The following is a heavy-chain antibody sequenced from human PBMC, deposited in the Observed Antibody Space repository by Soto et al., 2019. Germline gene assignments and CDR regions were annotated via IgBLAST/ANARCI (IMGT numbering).Heavy chain of an antibody. V-gene: IGHV4-31*03. CDR1: GGAISIGGYY. Sequence: SETLSLTCTVSGGAISIGGYYLSWIRQHPGKGLEWIGYIYYSGSTYYNPSLKSRVTISVDTSKNQFSLKLSSVTAADTAVYSCARVPDYVWGSYSSAPFDYWGQGTGVTVSS. D-gene: IGHD3-16*02. CDR2: IYYSGST. CDR3: ARVPDYVWGSYSSAPFDY. J-gene: IGHJ4*02.